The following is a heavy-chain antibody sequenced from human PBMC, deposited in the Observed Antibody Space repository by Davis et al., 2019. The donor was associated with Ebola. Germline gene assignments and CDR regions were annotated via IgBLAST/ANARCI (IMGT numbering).Heavy chain of an antibody. CDR2: IYHSGST. Sequence: MPSETLSLTCAVSGGSISSSNWWSWVRQPPGKGLEWIGEIYHSGSTNYNPSLKSRVTISVDKSKNQFSLKLSSVTAADTAVYYCARDLGNYYYYGMDVWGKGTTVTVSS. CDR1: GGSISSSNW. CDR3: ARDLGNYYYYGMDV. V-gene: IGHV4-4*02. J-gene: IGHJ6*04. D-gene: IGHD7-27*01.